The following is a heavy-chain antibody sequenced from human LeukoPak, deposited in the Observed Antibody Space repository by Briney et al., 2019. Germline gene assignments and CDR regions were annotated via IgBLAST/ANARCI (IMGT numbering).Heavy chain of an antibody. V-gene: IGHV4-59*01. Sequence: MPSETLSLTCTVSGGSISSYYWSWIRQPPGKGLGWIGYIYYSGSTNYNPSLKSRVTISVDTSKNQFSLKLSSVTAADTAVYYCARGDYSLSSYYYYYMDVWGKGTTVTVSS. J-gene: IGHJ6*03. CDR1: GGSISSYY. D-gene: IGHD4-11*01. CDR3: ARGDYSLSSYYYYYMDV. CDR2: IYYSGST.